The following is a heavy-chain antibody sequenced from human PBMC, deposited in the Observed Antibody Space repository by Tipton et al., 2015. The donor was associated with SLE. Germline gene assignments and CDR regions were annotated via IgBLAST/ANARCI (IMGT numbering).Heavy chain of an antibody. D-gene: IGHD6-13*01. V-gene: IGHV1-8*01. CDR3: ARGAGAGYSSSWYTFDY. Sequence: QSGPEVKKPGASVKVSCKASGYTFTSYDINWVRQATGQGLEWMGWMNPNSGNTGYAQKFQGRVTMTRNTSISTAYMELSSLRSEDTAVYYCARGAGAGYSSSWYTFDYWGQGTLVTVSS. CDR2: MNPNSGNT. J-gene: IGHJ4*02. CDR1: GYTFTSYD.